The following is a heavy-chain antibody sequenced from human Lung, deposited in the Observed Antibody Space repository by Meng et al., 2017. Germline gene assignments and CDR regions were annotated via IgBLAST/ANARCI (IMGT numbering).Heavy chain of an antibody. V-gene: IGHV3-30*01. Sequence: QVPLVESGGGVVQPGRSLRLSCAASGFTFSRNAMHWVRQAPGKGLEWVAAISFDGSNQHYADSVKGRFTISRDNSENTLYLQMNSLRAEDTAVYYCARNNYGDYYFDYWGQGTLVTVSS. J-gene: IGHJ4*02. CDR3: ARNNYGDYYFDY. D-gene: IGHD4-17*01. CDR1: GFTFSRNA. CDR2: ISFDGSNQ.